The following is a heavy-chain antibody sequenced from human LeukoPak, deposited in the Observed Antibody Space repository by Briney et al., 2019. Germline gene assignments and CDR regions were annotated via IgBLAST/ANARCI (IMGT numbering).Heavy chain of an antibody. CDR1: GGSISSYY. Sequence: SETLSLTCTVSGGSISSYYWSWIRQPPGKGLEWIGYIYYSGSTNYKPSLKSRVTMSLNTSKNQFSLKLSSVTAADTAIYYCASHSATWYFQHWGLGTPVTVSS. D-gene: IGHD6-13*01. CDR2: IYYSGST. CDR3: ASHSATWYFQH. V-gene: IGHV4-59*01. J-gene: IGHJ1*01.